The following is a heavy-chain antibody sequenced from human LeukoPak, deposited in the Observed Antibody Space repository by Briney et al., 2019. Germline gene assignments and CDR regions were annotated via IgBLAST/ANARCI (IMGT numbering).Heavy chain of an antibody. CDR2: ISGSGGST. CDR3: AKVSDCSGGSCYSGADWFDP. CDR1: GFTFSSYA. V-gene: IGHV3-23*01. D-gene: IGHD2-15*01. Sequence: GGSLRLSCAASGFTFSSYAMSWVRQAPGKGLEWVSAISGSGGSTYYADSVKGRFTISRGNSKNTLYLQMNSLRAEDTAVYYCAKVSDCSGGSCYSGADWFDPWGQGTLVTVSS. J-gene: IGHJ5*02.